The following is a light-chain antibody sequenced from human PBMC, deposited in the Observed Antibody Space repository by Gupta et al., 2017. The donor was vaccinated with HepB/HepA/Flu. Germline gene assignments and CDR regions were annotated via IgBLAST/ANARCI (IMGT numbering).Light chain of an antibody. Sequence: IQMTQSPSSVSASVGDRVTITCRASQDISSWLAWYQQKPGKAPNLLIYAASSLQSGVPLRFSGSGSGTDFTLTISSLQPEDFANYYCQQTNSFPLTFGGGTKVEIK. CDR3: QQTNSFPLT. V-gene: IGKV1-12*01. J-gene: IGKJ4*01. CDR2: AAS. CDR1: QDISSW.